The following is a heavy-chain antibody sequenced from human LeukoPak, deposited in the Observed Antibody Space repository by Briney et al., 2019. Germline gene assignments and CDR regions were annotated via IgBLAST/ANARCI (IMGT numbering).Heavy chain of an antibody. D-gene: IGHD3-10*01. V-gene: IGHV1-69*13. Sequence: ASVKVSCKASRGTFSSYAISWVRQAPGQGLEWMGGIIPIFGTANYAQKFQGRVTITADESTSTAYMELSSLRSEDTAVYYCARDLYKAGSENYWGQGTLVTVSS. CDR3: ARDLYKAGSENY. CDR1: RGTFSSYA. J-gene: IGHJ4*02. CDR2: IIPIFGTA.